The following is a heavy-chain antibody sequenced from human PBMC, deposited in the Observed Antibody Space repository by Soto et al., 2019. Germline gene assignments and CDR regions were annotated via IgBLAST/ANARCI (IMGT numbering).Heavy chain of an antibody. CDR3: AREHDALDG. CDR2: TSHDGGIK. V-gene: IGHV3-30-3*01. J-gene: IGHJ6*02. Sequence: QVQLVESGGGVVQPGRSLRLSCAASGFPFSSYAIHWVRQAPGKGLEWVAATSHDGGIKHYADSVKGRFTVSRDNSKNTLYLQMNSLRDEDTAIYHCAREHDALDGWGQGTTVTVAS. D-gene: IGHD1-1*01. CDR1: GFPFSSYA.